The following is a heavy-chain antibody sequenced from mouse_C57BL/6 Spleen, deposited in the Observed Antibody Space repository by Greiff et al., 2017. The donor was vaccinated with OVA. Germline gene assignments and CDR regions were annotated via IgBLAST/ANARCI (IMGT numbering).Heavy chain of an antibody. J-gene: IGHJ4*01. Sequence: EVHLVESGGGLVKPGGSLKLSCAASGFTFSDYGMHWVRQAPEKGLEWVAYISSGSSTIYYADTVKGRFTISRDNAKNTLFLQMTSLRSEDTAMYYCARGRRGYAMDYWGQGTSVTVSS. CDR1: GFTFSDYG. CDR3: ARGRRGYAMDY. D-gene: IGHD2-12*01. V-gene: IGHV5-17*01. CDR2: ISSGSSTI.